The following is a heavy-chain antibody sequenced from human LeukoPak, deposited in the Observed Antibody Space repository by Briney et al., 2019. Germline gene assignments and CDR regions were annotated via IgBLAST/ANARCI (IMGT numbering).Heavy chain of an antibody. CDR1: GYTFTSYY. V-gene: IGHV1-46*01. CDR2: INPSGGST. D-gene: IGHD4-11*01. J-gene: IGHJ6*03. CDR3: AGATVTTFYMDV. Sequence: ASVKVSCKASGYTFTSYYMHWVRQAPGQGLEWMGIINPSGGSTSYAQKFQGRVTMTRDTSTSTVYMELSSLRSEDTAVYYCAGATVTTFYMDVWGKGTTVTVSS.